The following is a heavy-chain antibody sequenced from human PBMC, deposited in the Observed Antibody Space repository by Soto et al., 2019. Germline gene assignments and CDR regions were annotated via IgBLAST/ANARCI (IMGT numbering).Heavy chain of an antibody. Sequence: SETLCLTCTVSNGSIDKTSYYWGWIRQPPGKGLEWIGSIYYSGITYSNPSLKSRVTVSVDTSKNQFSLKLTSVTAADTAMYYCASSNWGRNFDYWGQGTVVTVSS. V-gene: IGHV4-39*01. CDR3: ASSNWGRNFDY. J-gene: IGHJ4*02. D-gene: IGHD7-27*01. CDR2: IYYSGIT. CDR1: NGSIDKTSYY.